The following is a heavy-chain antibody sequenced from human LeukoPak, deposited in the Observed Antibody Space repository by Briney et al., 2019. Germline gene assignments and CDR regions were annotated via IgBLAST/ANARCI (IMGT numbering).Heavy chain of an antibody. J-gene: IGHJ2*01. CDR3: AHRHQPYCSSTSCYRSKKEPYWYFDL. D-gene: IGHD2-2*01. Sequence: SGPTLVKPTQTLTLTCTFSGFSLSTSGVGVGWIRQPPGKALEWLALIYWNDDKRYSPSLKSRLTITKDTSKNQVVLTMTNMDPVDTATYYCAHRHQPYCSSTSCYRSKKEPYWYFDLWGRGTLVTVSS. CDR1: GFSLSTSGVG. CDR2: IYWNDDK. V-gene: IGHV2-5*01.